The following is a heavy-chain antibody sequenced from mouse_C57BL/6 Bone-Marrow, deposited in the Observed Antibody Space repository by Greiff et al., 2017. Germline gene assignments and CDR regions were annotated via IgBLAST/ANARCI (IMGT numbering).Heavy chain of an antibody. CDR1: GYAFSSSW. CDR3: ARIPGRFAY. D-gene: IGHD3-1*01. CDR2: IYPGDGDT. Sequence: VQLQQSGPELVKPGASVKISCKASGYAFSSSWMNWVKQRPGKGLEWIGRIYPGDGDTNYNGKFKGKATLTADKSSSTAYMQLSSLTSEDSAVYFCARIPGRFAYWGQGTLVTVSA. J-gene: IGHJ3*01. V-gene: IGHV1-82*01.